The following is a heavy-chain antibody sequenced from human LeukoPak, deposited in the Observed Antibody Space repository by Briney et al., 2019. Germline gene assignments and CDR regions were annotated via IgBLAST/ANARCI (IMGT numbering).Heavy chain of an antibody. CDR1: GFTFSSYW. D-gene: IGHD2-15*01. CDR3: ARDCKFCNGGSCCMGV. V-gene: IGHV3-7*01. J-gene: IGHJ4*02. Sequence: GGSLRLSCVVSGFTFSSYWMSWVRQAPGKGLEWVANIKQDGSEKYYVDSVKGRFTVSRDNAKNSLYLQVNSLRAEDTAVYYCARDCKFCNGGSCCMGVWGQGILVTVSS. CDR2: IKQDGSEK.